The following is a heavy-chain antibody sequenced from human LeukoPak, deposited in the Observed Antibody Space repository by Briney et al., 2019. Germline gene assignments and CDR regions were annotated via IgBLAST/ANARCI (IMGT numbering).Heavy chain of an antibody. Sequence: GGSLTLSCAASGFTFDDYSMHWVRQAPGQGMEWESVISWNSGRIDYADSVKGRLAISRDNAKNSLYLQMNSLRVEDTALYYCAKDDGWGYSYGLFYWGQGTQVTVSS. CDR1: GFTFDDYS. CDR2: ISWNSGRI. CDR3: AKDDGWGYSYGLFY. J-gene: IGHJ4*02. V-gene: IGHV3-9*01. D-gene: IGHD5-18*01.